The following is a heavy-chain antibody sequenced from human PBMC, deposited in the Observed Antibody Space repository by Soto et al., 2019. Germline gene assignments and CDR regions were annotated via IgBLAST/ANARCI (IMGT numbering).Heavy chain of an antibody. CDR3: ARDRGRELANWFDP. Sequence: QVQLQESGPGLLKPSQTLSLTCTVSGGSISSGGYYWSWIRQHPGKGLEWIGCIYYSGSTYYNPSLKSRVTISVDTSKNQFSLKLSSVTAADTAVYYCARDRGRELANWFDPWGQGTLVTVSS. D-gene: IGHD1-26*01. J-gene: IGHJ5*02. V-gene: IGHV4-31*03. CDR1: GGSISSGGYY. CDR2: IYYSGST.